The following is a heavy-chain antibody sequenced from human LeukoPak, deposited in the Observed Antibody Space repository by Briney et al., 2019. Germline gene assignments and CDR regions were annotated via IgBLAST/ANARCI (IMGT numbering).Heavy chain of an antibody. J-gene: IGHJ4*02. CDR3: ATVRDYGDYVDYFVY. D-gene: IGHD4-17*01. CDR1: GGSISSYY. Sequence: PSETLSLTCTVSGGSISSYYWSWIRQPPGKGLEWIGYIHYSGSTNYNPSLKSRVTMSVDTSNNQFSLKLSSVTAADTAVYYCATVRDYGDYVDYFVYWGQGALVTVSS. V-gene: IGHV4-59*01. CDR2: IHYSGST.